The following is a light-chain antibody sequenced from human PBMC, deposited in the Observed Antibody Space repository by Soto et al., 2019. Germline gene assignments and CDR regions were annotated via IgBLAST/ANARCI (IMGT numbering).Light chain of an antibody. CDR3: CSYAGSSNVV. CDR2: EGS. CDR1: SSDVGSYNL. V-gene: IGLV2-23*01. Sequence: QSALTQPASVSGSPGQSSTISCTGTSSDVGSYNLVSWYQQHPGKAPKLMIYEGSKRPSGVSNRFSGSKSGNTASLTISGLQAEDEAEYYCCSYAGSSNVVFGGGTKLTVL. J-gene: IGLJ2*01.